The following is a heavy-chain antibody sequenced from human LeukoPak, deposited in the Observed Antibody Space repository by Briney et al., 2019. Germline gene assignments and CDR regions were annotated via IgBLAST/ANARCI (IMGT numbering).Heavy chain of an antibody. CDR2: IWYGGSNK. CDR1: GFTFSSYG. Sequence: GGSLRLSCAASGFTFSSYGMHWVRQAPGKGLEWVAVIWYGGSNKYYADSVKGRFTISRDNSKNTLYLQMNSLRAEDTAVYYCAKAYCSGGSCYDHFDFWGQGTLVTVSS. V-gene: IGHV3-33*06. D-gene: IGHD2-15*01. J-gene: IGHJ4*02. CDR3: AKAYCSGGSCYDHFDF.